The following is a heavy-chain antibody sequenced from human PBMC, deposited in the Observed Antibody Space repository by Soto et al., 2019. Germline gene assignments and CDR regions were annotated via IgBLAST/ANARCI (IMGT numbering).Heavy chain of an antibody. J-gene: IGHJ6*02. D-gene: IGHD4-17*01. Sequence: PSETLSLTCTVSGGSISSYYWSWIRQPPGKGLEWIGYIYYSGSTNYNPSLKSRVTISVDTSKNQFSLKLSSVTAADTAVYYCERRLRWGSGMDVWGQGTTVTVSS. CDR1: GGSISSYY. CDR3: ERRLRWGSGMDV. CDR2: IYYSGST. V-gene: IGHV4-59*01.